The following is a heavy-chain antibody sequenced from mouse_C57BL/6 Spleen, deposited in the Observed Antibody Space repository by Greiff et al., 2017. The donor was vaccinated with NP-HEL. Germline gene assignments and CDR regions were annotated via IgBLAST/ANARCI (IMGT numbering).Heavy chain of an antibody. CDR2: INPNNGGT. CDR1: GYTFTDYN. D-gene: IGHD2-2*01. CDR3: ERGISWLRTYYYAMDY. J-gene: IGHJ4*01. Sequence: EVQLQQSGPELVKPGASVKMSCKASGYTFTDYNMHWVKQSHGKSLEWIGHINPNNGGTSYNQKFKGKATLTVNKSSSTAYMELRSLTSEDSAVYYCERGISWLRTYYYAMDYWGQGTSVTVSA. V-gene: IGHV1-22*01.